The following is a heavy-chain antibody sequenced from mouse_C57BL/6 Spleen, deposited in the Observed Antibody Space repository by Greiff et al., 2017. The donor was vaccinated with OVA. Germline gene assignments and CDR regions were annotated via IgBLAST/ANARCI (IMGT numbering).Heavy chain of an antibody. CDR1: GFTFSDAW. D-gene: IGHD1-1*02. V-gene: IGHV6-6*01. CDR3: TRPRRCCGNTWFAY. CDR2: IRNKANNHAT. J-gene: IGHJ3*01. Sequence: EVKLVESGGGLVQPGGSLKLSCAASGFTFSDAWMDWVRQSPEKGLEWVAAIRNKANNHATYYAESVKGRFTISRDDSKRSVYLQMNSLGAEDTGIYYCTRPRRCCGNTWFAYWGQGTLVTFAA.